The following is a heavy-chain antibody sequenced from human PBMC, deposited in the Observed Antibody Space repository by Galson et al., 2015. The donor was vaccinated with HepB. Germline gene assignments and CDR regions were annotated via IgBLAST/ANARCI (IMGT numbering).Heavy chain of an antibody. V-gene: IGHV1-24*01. CDR3: AFYGGIVGATIGAFDI. Sequence: SVKVSCKVSGYTLTELSMHWVRQAPGKGLEWMGGFDPEDGETIYAQKFQGRVTMTEDTSTDTAYMELSSLRSEDTAVYYCAFYGGIVGATIGAFDIWGQGTMVTVSS. J-gene: IGHJ3*02. D-gene: IGHD1-26*01. CDR1: GYTLTELS. CDR2: FDPEDGET.